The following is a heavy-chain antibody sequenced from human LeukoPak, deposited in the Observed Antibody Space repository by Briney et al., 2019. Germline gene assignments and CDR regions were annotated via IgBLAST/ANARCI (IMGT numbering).Heavy chain of an antibody. CDR1: GYTFTTYA. Sequence: ASVKVSCKASGYTFTTYAIHWVRQAPGQRLEWMGWINAGNGNTKYSQEFQGRVTITSDTSASTAYMELSSLRSEDMAVYYCARQVDTAWDYWGQGTLVTVSS. D-gene: IGHD5-18*01. CDR3: ARQVDTAWDY. V-gene: IGHV1-3*03. CDR2: INAGNGNT. J-gene: IGHJ4*02.